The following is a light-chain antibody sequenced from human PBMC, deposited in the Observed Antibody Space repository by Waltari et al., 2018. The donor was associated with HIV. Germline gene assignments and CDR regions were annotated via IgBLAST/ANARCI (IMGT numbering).Light chain of an antibody. V-gene: IGLV2-23*01. J-gene: IGLJ3*02. Sequence: QSALTQPASVSGSPGQSITISCTGTSSDVGSYNIVSWYQQHPGKAPKLMIYEGSKRPSGVSNRFSGSKSGNTASPTISGLQAEDEADYYCCSYAGTNWVFGGGTKLTVL. CDR1: SSDVGSYNI. CDR2: EGS. CDR3: CSYAGTNWV.